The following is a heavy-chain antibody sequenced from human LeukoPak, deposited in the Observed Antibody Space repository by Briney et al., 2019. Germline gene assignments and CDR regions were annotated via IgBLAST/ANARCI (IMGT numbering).Heavy chain of an antibody. V-gene: IGHV4-34*01. CDR1: GGSFSGYY. D-gene: IGHD6-19*01. CDR3: ARGHRSGWTALFY. Sequence: SETLSLTCAVYGGSFSGYYWSWIRQPPGKGLEWIGEINHSGSTNYNPSLKSRVTISVDTSKNQFSLKLSSVTAADTAVYYCARGHRSGWTALFYWGQGTLVTVSS. J-gene: IGHJ4*02. CDR2: INHSGST.